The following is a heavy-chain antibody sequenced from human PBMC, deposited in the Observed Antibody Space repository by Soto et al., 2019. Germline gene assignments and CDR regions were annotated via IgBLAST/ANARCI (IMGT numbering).Heavy chain of an antibody. CDR2: ISYDGSNK. D-gene: IGHD6-19*01. V-gene: IGHV3-30-3*01. CDR1: GFTFSSYA. Sequence: HRGSLRLSCAASGFTFSSYAMHWVRQAPGKGLEWVAVISYDGSNKYYADSVKGRFTISRDNSKNTLYLQMNSLRAEDTAVYYCARTQWLVGPINYWGQGTLVTVSS. J-gene: IGHJ4*02. CDR3: ARTQWLVGPINY.